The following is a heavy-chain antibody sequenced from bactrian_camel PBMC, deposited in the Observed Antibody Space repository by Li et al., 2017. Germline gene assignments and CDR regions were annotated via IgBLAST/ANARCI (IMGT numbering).Heavy chain of an antibody. CDR2: IDGDGST. V-gene: IGHV3S55*01. Sequence: QVQLVESGGGSVKAGESLKLSCSASGYRLDGSECVGWFRQAPGKEREGVAYIDGDGSTTYTASVEGRATISKDNAKNTLYLQLNSLETDDTAMYYCAKGWGGRAQVPPPSGQGTQVTVS. D-gene: IGHD3*01. CDR1: GYRLDGSEC. J-gene: IGHJ6*01. CDR3: AKGWGGRAQVPPP.